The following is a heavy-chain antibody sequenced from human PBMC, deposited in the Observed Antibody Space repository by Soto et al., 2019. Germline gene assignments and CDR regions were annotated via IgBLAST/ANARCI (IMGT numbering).Heavy chain of an antibody. D-gene: IGHD4-17*01. Sequence: SETLSLTCTVSGGSISSYYWSWIRQPPGKGLEWIGYIYYSGSTNYNPSLKSRVTISVDTSKNQFSLKLSSVTAADTAVYYCARSEGDYVHFQHWGQGTLVTVSS. CDR1: GGSISSYY. V-gene: IGHV4-59*01. CDR2: IYYSGST. J-gene: IGHJ1*01. CDR3: ARSEGDYVHFQH.